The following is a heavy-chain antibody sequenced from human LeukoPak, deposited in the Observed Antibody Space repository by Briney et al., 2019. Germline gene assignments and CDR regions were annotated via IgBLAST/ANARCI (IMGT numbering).Heavy chain of an antibody. CDR3: ARGRGYCSGGSCYRPYYYGMDV. D-gene: IGHD2-15*01. V-gene: IGHV1-46*01. Sequence: WASVKVSCKASGYTFTSYYMHWVRQAPGQGLEWMGIINPSGGSTSYAQKFQGRVTMTRDTSTSTVYMELSSLRSEDTAVYYCARGRGYCSGGSCYRPYYYGMDVWGQGTTVTVSS. CDR2: INPSGGST. J-gene: IGHJ6*02. CDR1: GYTFTSYY.